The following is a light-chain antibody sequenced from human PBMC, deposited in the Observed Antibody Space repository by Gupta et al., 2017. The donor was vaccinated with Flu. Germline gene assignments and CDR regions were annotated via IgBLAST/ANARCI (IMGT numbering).Light chain of an antibody. CDR1: QSVSGSY. CDR3: QHYGSSPLT. CDR2: GAS. V-gene: IGKV3-20*01. Sequence: DTVLTQAPGTLSLSPGERAALSCRASQSVSGSYFAWYQQKPGQAPRLLIYGASSRATGIPDRFSGSGSGTDFTLTVSRLEPDDFAVYYCQHYGSSPLTFGGGTKVEIE. J-gene: IGKJ4*01.